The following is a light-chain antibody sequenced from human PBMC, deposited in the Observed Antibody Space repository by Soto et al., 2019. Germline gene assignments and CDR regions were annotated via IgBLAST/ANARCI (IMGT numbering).Light chain of an antibody. Sequence: QSALTQPASVSGSPGQSITISCTGTNSDVGGYNYVSWYQQHPGKAPKLMIYAVSNRPSGVSNRFSGSKSGNTASLTISGLQAEDEADYYCSSYTSSYTLGVFGGGTKLTVL. V-gene: IGLV2-14*01. CDR3: SSYTSSYTLGV. CDR2: AVS. J-gene: IGLJ3*02. CDR1: NSDVGGYNY.